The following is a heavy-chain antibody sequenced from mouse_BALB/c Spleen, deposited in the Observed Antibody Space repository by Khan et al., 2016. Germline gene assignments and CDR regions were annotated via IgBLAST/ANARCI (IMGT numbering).Heavy chain of an antibody. V-gene: IGHV5-17*02. CDR3: GRGDY. Sequence: ELVESGGGLVQPGGSRKLSCAASGFTFSSFGMHWVRQAPEKGLEWLAFISSGSSAIYYSDTVKGRFTISRDNPKNTLFLQMTSLRSADTAMYYCGRGDYWGQGTTLTVSS. CDR1: GFTFSSFG. J-gene: IGHJ2*01. CDR2: ISSGSSAI.